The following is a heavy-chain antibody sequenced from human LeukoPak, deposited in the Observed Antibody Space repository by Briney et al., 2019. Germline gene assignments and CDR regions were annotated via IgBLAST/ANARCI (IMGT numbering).Heavy chain of an antibody. J-gene: IGHJ5*02. D-gene: IGHD1-26*01. CDR2: IWYDGSNK. V-gene: IGHV3-33*06. Sequence: PGGSLRLSCAASGSAFSSYGMPWVRQAPGKGLEWVAVIWYDGSNKYYADSVKGRFTISRDNSKNTLYLQMNSLRAEDTAVYYCAKRDSGSWENWFDPWGQGTLVTVSS. CDR1: GSAFSSYG. CDR3: AKRDSGSWENWFDP.